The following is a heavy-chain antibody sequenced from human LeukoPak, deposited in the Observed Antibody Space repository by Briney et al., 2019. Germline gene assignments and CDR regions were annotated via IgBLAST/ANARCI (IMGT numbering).Heavy chain of an antibody. V-gene: IGHV4-59*01. J-gene: IGHJ6*02. Sequence: SETLSLTCTVSGGSISSYYWSWIRQPPGKGLEWIGYIYYSGSTNYNPSLKSRVTISVDTSKNQFSLKLGSVTAADTAVYYCARDSYDILTGYDYYYGMDVWGQGTTVTVSS. CDR1: GGSISSYY. D-gene: IGHD3-9*01. CDR3: ARDSYDILTGYDYYYGMDV. CDR2: IYYSGST.